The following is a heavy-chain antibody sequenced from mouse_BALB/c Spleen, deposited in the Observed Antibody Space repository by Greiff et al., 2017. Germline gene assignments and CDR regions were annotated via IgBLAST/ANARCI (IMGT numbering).Heavy chain of an antibody. CDR3: AREGDDDGSFDY. CDR1: GFSLTGYG. Sequence: QVQLKESGPGLVAPSQSLSITCTVSGFSLTGYGVNWVRQPPGKGLEWLGMIWGDGSTYYNSALKSRLSISKDNSKSQVFLKMNSLQTDDTARYYCAREGDDDGSFDYWGQGTTLTVSS. CDR2: IWGDGST. J-gene: IGHJ2*01. V-gene: IGHV2-6-7*01. D-gene: IGHD2-3*01.